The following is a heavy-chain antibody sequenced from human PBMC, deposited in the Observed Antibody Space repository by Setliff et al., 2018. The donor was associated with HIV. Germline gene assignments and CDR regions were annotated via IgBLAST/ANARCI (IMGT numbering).Heavy chain of an antibody. Sequence: SETLSLTCTVSGYSISSGYYWGWIRQPPGKGLEWIGSIYHSGITYYNSSLKSRVTISVDTSKNQFSLTLNSVTAADTAVYYCARTLSTMVKTDGYYDYYYMDVWGKGTTVTVSS. CDR1: GYSISSGYY. CDR3: ARTLSTMVKTDGYYDYYYMDV. CDR2: IYHSGIT. D-gene: IGHD3-10*01. J-gene: IGHJ6*03. V-gene: IGHV4-38-2*02.